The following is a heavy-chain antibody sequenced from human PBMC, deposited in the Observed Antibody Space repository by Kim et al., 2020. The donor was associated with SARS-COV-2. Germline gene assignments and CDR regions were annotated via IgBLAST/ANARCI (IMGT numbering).Heavy chain of an antibody. V-gene: IGHV3-15*01. Sequence: GTTDFAAPVNGRFTISREYSKNTLYLLMNSLKTEDTAVYYCTTADRSILDYWGQGTLVTVSS. CDR2: GTT. D-gene: IGHD2-15*01. J-gene: IGHJ4*02. CDR3: TTADRSILDY.